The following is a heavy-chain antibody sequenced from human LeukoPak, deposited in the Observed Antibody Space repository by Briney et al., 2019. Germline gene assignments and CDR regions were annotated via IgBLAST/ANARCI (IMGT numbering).Heavy chain of an antibody. Sequence: GGSLRLSCAASGFTFSSYAMSWVRQAPGKGLEWVGRIKSKTDGGTIDYAAPVKGRFTISSDDSKDTLFLQMNSLKTEDTAVYYCTTDLSELDDSGYYAKYFHHWGQGTLVSVSS. CDR1: GFTFSSYA. CDR3: TTDLSELDDSGYYAKYFHH. CDR2: IKSKTDGGTI. V-gene: IGHV3-15*01. J-gene: IGHJ1*01. D-gene: IGHD3-22*01.